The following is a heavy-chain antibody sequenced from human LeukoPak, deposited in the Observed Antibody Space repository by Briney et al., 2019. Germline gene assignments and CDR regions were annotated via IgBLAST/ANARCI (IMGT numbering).Heavy chain of an antibody. CDR3: ARHLVTNSRSDLWDY. Sequence: GSSLKISSESAGYIFTSYWISWVRQMPGKCWKCLGRIDHSGSYTDYSPSFQSHGTISADKSISSAYLQWNSLKASDTGMYYCARHLVTNSRSDLWDYWGQGTLVTVSS. J-gene: IGHJ4*02. CDR1: GYIFTSYW. V-gene: IGHV5-10-1*01. D-gene: IGHD1-26*01. CDR2: IDHSGSYT.